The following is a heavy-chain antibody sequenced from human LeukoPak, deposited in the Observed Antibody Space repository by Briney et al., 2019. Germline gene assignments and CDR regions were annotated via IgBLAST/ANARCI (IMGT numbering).Heavy chain of an antibody. Sequence: PSETLSLTCTVSGGPISSHYWTWIRQPPGKGLEWIGNIYSSGSTDYNPSLKSRVTISIDTSKNQFSLNLNSVTAADTAVYYCARADYGDYGFDYWGQGTLVTVSS. CDR1: GGPISSHY. D-gene: IGHD4-17*01. CDR3: ARADYGDYGFDY. CDR2: IYSSGST. J-gene: IGHJ4*02. V-gene: IGHV4-59*08.